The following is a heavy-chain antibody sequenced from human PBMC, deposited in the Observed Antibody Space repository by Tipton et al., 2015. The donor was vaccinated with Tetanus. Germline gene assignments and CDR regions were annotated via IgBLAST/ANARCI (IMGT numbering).Heavy chain of an antibody. CDR2: INHSGKP. CDR3: ARDINYASDY. D-gene: IGHD4-11*01. J-gene: IGHJ4*02. V-gene: IGHV4-34*01. Sequence: TLSLTCAVSGGSFRGYSWSWVRQPPGKGLEWIGEINHSGKPTYNPSLKSRVTMPLDTSNPHFSLSLSSVTAADTAVYYCARDINYASDYWGQGTLVTVSS. CDR1: GGSFRGYS.